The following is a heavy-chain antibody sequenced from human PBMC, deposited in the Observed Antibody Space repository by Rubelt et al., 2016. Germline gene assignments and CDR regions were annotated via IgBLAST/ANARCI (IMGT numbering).Heavy chain of an antibody. CDR2: IKQDESEE. V-gene: IGHV3-7*01. J-gene: IGHJ1*01. D-gene: IGHD6-19*01. CDR3: ARDQSRGDGLSCFQD. Sequence: EVQLVESGGGLVQPGGSLRVSCAASGFTFSSYWMSWVRQAPGKGLEWVANIKQDESEEHYADSVKGRFTISRDNSRNTLYLQMDSLRAEDTAVYYCARDQSRGDGLSCFQDWGQGTLATVSS. CDR1: GFTFSSYW.